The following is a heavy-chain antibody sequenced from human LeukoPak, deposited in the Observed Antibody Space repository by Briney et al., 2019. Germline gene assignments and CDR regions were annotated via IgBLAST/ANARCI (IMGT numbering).Heavy chain of an antibody. D-gene: IGHD3-22*01. CDR3: ARERNYYDSSGYYYYPY. J-gene: IGHJ4*02. CDR2: IIPIFGTA. Sequence: EASVKVSCKASGYTFTIYGISWVRQAPGQGLECMGGIIPIFGTANYAQKFQGRVTITADESTSTAYMELSSLRSEDTAVYYCARERNYYDSSGYYYYPYWGQGNLVTVSS. CDR1: GYTFTIYG. V-gene: IGHV1-69*13.